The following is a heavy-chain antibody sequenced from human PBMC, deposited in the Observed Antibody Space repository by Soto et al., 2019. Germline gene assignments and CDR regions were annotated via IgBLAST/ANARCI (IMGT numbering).Heavy chain of an antibody. V-gene: IGHV3-33*06. CDR1: GFTFSSYG. Sequence: PGGSLRLSCAASGFTFSSYGMHWVRQAPGKGLEWVAAIWYDGSNKYYADSVKGRFTISRDNSKNTLYLQMNSLRAEDTAVYYCAKAGYSNYVGWFDPWGQGTLVTVSS. D-gene: IGHD4-4*01. CDR2: IWYDGSNK. J-gene: IGHJ5*02. CDR3: AKAGYSNYVGWFDP.